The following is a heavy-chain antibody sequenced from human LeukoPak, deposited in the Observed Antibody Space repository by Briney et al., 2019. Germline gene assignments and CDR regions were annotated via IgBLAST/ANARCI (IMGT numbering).Heavy chain of an antibody. V-gene: IGHV4-39*01. CDR3: ARHTKPEYYYGSGSYFDY. J-gene: IGHJ4*02. CDR1: GGSISSYY. D-gene: IGHD3-10*01. CDR2: IYYSGST. Sequence: SETLSLTCTVSGGSISSYYWGWIRQPPGKGLEWIGSIYYSGSTYYNPSLKSRVTISVDTSKNQFSLKLSSVTAADTAVYYCARHTKPEYYYGSGSYFDYWGQGTLVTVSS.